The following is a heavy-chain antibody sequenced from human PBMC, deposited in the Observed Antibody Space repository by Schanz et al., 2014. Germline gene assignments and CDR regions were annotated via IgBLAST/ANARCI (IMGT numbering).Heavy chain of an antibody. CDR3: AKCIGWYGRCAFDI. Sequence: VQVVESGGGLVQPGGSLRLSCAASGFTVSSNYMSWVRQAPGKGLEWVAVIYSGGSTFFTDSLKVRFANSRDNSKNTMYLQMNSLIAEDTAVYYCAKCIGWYGRCAFDIWGQGTMVAVSS. CDR2: IYSGGST. CDR1: GFTVSSNY. D-gene: IGHD6-19*01. J-gene: IGHJ3*02. V-gene: IGHV3-53*01.